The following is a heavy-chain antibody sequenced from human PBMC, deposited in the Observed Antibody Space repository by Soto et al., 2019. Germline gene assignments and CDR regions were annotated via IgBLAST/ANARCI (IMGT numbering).Heavy chain of an antibody. D-gene: IGHD3-3*01. CDR2: VYSSGGT. J-gene: IGHJ5*02. CDR1: GGSMTSYY. CDR3: ARGQRFSDWFDP. V-gene: IGHV4-4*07. Sequence: TLSLTCTVSGGSMTSYYWTWIRQPAGKGLEWIGRVYSSGGTHYNPSLKSRVTISLDTSKNQFSLRLLSVTDADTAVYFCARGQRFSDWFDPWGQGTLVTVSS.